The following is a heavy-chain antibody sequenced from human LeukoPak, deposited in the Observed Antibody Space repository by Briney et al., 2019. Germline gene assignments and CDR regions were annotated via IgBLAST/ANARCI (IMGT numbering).Heavy chain of an antibody. CDR2: IYQSGST. D-gene: IGHD4-11*01. Sequence: PSETLSLTCGVSGYSITSGYYWAWIRQPPGKGLEWIGNIYQSGSTYYNPSFKSRVTISVDTSKNQFSLKLSSVTAADTAVSYCARRYSNYFFDYWGQGTLVTVSS. CDR3: ARRYSNYFFDY. CDR1: GYSITSGYY. J-gene: IGHJ4*02. V-gene: IGHV4-38-2*01.